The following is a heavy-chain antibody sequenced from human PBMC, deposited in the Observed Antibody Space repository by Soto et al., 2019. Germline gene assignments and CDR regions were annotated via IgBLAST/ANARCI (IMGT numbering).Heavy chain of an antibody. D-gene: IGHD3-9*01. CDR2: INSGNGDT. J-gene: IGHJ4*02. CDR3: ARGKRYFDLLSSFDY. V-gene: IGHV1-3*01. Sequence: QVQLVQSGAEVTQPGASVKVSCKASGYTFSNYAIQWVRQAPGQRLEWLAWINSGNGDTKYSQDFQGRVPITRDTSASTAYMELSSLGSEDTAVYYCARGKRYFDLLSSFDYWGQGTLVTVSS. CDR1: GYTFSNYA.